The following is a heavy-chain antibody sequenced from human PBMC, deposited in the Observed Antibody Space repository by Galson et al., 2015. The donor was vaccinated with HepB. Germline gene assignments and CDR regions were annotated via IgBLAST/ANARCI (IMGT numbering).Heavy chain of an antibody. CDR1: GFTFSDYY. Sequence: SLRLSCAASGFTFSDYYMSWIRQAPGKGLEWVSYISSSGSTIYYADSVKGRFTISRDNAKNSLYLQMNSLRAEDTAVYYCARARAELRYFDWLPPSSYYGMDVWGQGTTVTVSS. CDR3: ARARAELRYFDWLPPSSYYGMDV. V-gene: IGHV3-11*01. J-gene: IGHJ6*02. D-gene: IGHD3-9*01. CDR2: ISSSGSTI.